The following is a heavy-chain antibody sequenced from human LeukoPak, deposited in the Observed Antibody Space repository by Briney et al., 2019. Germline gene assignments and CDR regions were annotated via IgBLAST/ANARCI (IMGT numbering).Heavy chain of an antibody. V-gene: IGHV3-30*03. D-gene: IGHD3-9*01. Sequence: GSLRLSCAASGFTFSRYGIHWVRQAPGKGLEWVAVISYDGGIKYYADSVKGRFTISRDNSKNTLYLEMNSLGAEDTAVHYCARDQDDILTGYDWFDPWGQGTLVTVSS. CDR2: ISYDGGIK. CDR3: ARDQDDILTGYDWFDP. CDR1: GFTFSRYG. J-gene: IGHJ5*02.